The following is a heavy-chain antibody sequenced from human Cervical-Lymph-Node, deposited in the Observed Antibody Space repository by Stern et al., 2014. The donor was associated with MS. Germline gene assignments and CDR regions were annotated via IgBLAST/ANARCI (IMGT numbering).Heavy chain of an antibody. CDR3: ARIVIVGYAMDV. CDR1: GFSLNNERMS. V-gene: IGHV2-26*02. D-gene: IGHD2/OR15-2a*01. Sequence: QVTLRESGPVLVKPTETLTLTCTVSGFSLNNERMSVSWIRQAPGKGLEXLAHIFSNDEKSYSTSLKSRLSISKDASNNQVVLTMTDMDPADTATYYCARIVIVGYAMDVWGQGTTVAV. CDR2: IFSNDEK. J-gene: IGHJ6*02.